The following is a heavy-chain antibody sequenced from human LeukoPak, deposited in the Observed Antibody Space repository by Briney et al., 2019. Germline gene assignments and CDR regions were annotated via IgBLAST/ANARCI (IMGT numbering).Heavy chain of an antibody. J-gene: IGHJ4*02. Sequence: PGGSLRLSCTTSGFNFNNAWMNWVRQAPGKGLEWVSAISGSGGSTYYADSVKGRFTISRDNSKNTLYLQMNSLRAEDTAVYYCAKLPWSSGYQYYFDYWGQGTLVTVSS. CDR3: AKLPWSSGYQYYFDY. CDR2: ISGSGGST. D-gene: IGHD3-22*01. V-gene: IGHV3-23*01. CDR1: GFNFNNAW.